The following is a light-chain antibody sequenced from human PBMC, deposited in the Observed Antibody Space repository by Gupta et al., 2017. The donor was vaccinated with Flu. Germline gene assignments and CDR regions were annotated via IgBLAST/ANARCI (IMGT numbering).Light chain of an antibody. CDR2: RTS. J-gene: IGKJ3*01. Sequence: EIQMTQSPSTLPASIGDSVTITCRASESITNWLAWYQRKPGRAPKLLIYRTSTLADGVPSSFSGSDSGTDFTLAISSLQPDDFATYCCQQENNYSHTFGHGTKVVN. V-gene: IGKV1-5*03. CDR1: ESITNW. CDR3: QQENNYSHT.